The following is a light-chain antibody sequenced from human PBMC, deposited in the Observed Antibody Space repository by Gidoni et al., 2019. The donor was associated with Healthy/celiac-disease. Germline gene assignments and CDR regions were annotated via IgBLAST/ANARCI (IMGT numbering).Light chain of an antibody. CDR2: DAP. CDR3: QQRSNWSWT. J-gene: IGKJ1*01. V-gene: IGKV3-11*01. Sequence: EIVLTQSPATLSLSPGERATLSCRASQSVSSYLAWYQQKPGQAPRLLIYDAPNRATGIPARFSGSGSGTDFTLTISSLEPEDFAVYYCQQRSNWSWTFXXXTKVEIK. CDR1: QSVSSY.